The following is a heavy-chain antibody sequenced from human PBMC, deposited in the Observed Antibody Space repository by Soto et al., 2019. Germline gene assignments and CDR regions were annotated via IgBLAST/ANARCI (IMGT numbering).Heavy chain of an antibody. CDR1: GLIFTNYA. CDR3: AASIVLPPAKLHFNY. V-gene: IGHV3-23*01. CDR2: ISGSGGSL. J-gene: IGHJ4*02. Sequence: GGSLRLSCAASGLIFTNYAMNWVRQAPGKGLEWVSVISGSGGSLYYADSVKGRFTISRDNSKNTVYLQMNSLRAEDTAIYYCAASIVLPPAKLHFNYWGPGTLVTVSS. D-gene: IGHD2-8*01.